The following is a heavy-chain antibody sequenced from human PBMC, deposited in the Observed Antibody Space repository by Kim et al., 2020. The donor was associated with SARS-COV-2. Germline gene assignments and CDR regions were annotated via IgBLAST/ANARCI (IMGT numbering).Heavy chain of an antibody. CDR2: IYYSGLT. J-gene: IGHJ4*02. D-gene: IGHD2-21*02. Sequence: SETLSLICTVSGGSFSSGTFYWGWIRQPPGKGLEWIGSIYYSGLTYYNPSLKSRVTISRDTSRNQFFLNLKSVTAADTAVYYCARLGPLLFSAEIDNWGQGTLVTVSS. V-gene: IGHV4-39*01. CDR3: ARLGPLLFSAEIDN. CDR1: GGSFSSGTFY.